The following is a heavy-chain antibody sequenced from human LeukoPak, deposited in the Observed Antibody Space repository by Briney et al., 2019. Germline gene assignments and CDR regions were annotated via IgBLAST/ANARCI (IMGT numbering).Heavy chain of an antibody. CDR3: ARDGDPSGFDYFDY. D-gene: IGHD7-27*01. J-gene: IGHJ4*02. Sequence: GGSLRLSCAASGFTFSRFSMNWVRQAPGKGLEWVSYISSSSGTIYYADSVKGRFTISRDNAKNSLYLQMNSLRAEDTAVYYCARDGDPSGFDYFDYWGQGTLVTVSS. V-gene: IGHV3-48*04. CDR2: ISSSSGTI. CDR1: GFTFSRFS.